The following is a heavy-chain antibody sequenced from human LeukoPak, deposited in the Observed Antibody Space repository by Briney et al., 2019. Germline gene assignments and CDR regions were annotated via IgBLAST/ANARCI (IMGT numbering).Heavy chain of an antibody. J-gene: IGHJ4*02. CDR3: ARGQIYGDYVDY. CDR1: GYTFTSYG. CDR2: INPNSGGT. D-gene: IGHD4-17*01. Sequence: ASVKVSCKASGYTFTSYGISWVRQAPGQGLEWMGWINPNSGGTNYAQKFQGRVTMTRDTSISTAYMELGRLRSDDTAVYYCARGQIYGDYVDYWGQGTLVTVSS. V-gene: IGHV1-2*02.